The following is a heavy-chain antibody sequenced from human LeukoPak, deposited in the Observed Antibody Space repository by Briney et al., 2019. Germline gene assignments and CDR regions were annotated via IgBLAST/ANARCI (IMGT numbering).Heavy chain of an antibody. CDR3: ASVDHDYGDYEFDY. J-gene: IGHJ4*02. D-gene: IGHD4-17*01. V-gene: IGHV4-39*01. Sequence: SETLSLTCTVSGGSISSSSYYWGWIRQPPGKGLEWIGSIYYSGSTYYNPSLKSRVTISVDTSKNQFSLKLSSVTAADTAVYYCASVDHDYGDYEFDYWGQGTLVTVSS. CDR2: IYYSGST. CDR1: GGSISSSSYY.